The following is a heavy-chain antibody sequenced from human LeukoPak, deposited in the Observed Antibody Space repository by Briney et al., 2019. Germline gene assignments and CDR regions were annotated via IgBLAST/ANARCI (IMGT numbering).Heavy chain of an antibody. CDR3: AKDDAWLRFGE. V-gene: IGHV3-23*01. Sequence: GGSLRLSCAAYGFTFSNHGTDWVRQAPGKGLEWVSGISPSGDITYYADSVKGRFTISRDNSKNTLYLEVIRLTPEDSAVYYCAKDDAWLRFGEWSQGTLVTASS. CDR2: ISPSGDIT. J-gene: IGHJ4*02. CDR1: GFTFSNHG. D-gene: IGHD5-12*01.